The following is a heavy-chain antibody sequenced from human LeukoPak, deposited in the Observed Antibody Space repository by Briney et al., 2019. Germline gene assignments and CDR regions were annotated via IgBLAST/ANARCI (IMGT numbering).Heavy chain of an antibody. CDR1: GFTFSSYA. Sequence: GGSLRLSCAASGFTFSSYAMSWVRQAPGKGLEWVSGFTSGGNTHYSDSVKGRFTISRDNSKNTLYLRMNSLRADDTAVYYCARELDYVSSGYYYGAFDIWGQGTMVTVSS. CDR3: ARELDYVSSGYYYGAFDI. CDR2: FTSGGNT. D-gene: IGHD3-22*01. J-gene: IGHJ3*02. V-gene: IGHV3-23*01.